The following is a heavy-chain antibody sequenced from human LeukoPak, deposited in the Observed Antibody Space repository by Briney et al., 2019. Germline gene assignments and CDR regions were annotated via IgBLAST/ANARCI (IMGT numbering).Heavy chain of an antibody. CDR1: GFTFSSYG. V-gene: IGHV3-33*01. Sequence: GGSLRLSCAASGFTFSSYGMHWVRQAPGKGLEWVAVIWYDGSNKYYADSVKGRFTISRDNSRNTLYLQMNSLRAEDTAVYYCARGYSNYDGRFYYYYYGMDVWGQGTTVTVSS. CDR2: IWYDGSNK. CDR3: ARGYSNYDGRFYYYYYGMDV. J-gene: IGHJ6*02. D-gene: IGHD4-11*01.